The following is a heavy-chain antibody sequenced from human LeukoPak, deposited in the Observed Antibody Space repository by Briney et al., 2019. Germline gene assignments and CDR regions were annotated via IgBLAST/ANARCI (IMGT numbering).Heavy chain of an antibody. D-gene: IGHD6-19*01. Sequence: GASVKVSCKASGYTFTNYAMHWVRQAPGQRLEWMGWINTGNGNTKYSQEFQGRVTITRDTSANTAYMELSSLRSEDMAVYYCARAVKYRSGPLTDLLPYYFDYWGQGTLGTVSS. CDR2: INTGNGNT. CDR1: GYTFTNYA. CDR3: ARAVKYRSGPLTDLLPYYFDY. V-gene: IGHV1-3*03. J-gene: IGHJ4*02.